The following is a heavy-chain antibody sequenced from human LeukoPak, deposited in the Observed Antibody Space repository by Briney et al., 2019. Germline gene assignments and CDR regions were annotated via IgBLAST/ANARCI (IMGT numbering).Heavy chain of an antibody. CDR1: GFTVSSNY. J-gene: IGHJ3*02. CDR3: ARVRHGPGSDAFDI. Sequence: GGSLRLSCAASGFTVSSNYMSWVRQAPGKGLGWVSVIYSGGSTYYADSVKGRFTISRDNSKNTLYLQMNSLRAEDTAVYYCARVRHGPGSDAFDIWGQGTMVTVSS. D-gene: IGHD2-15*01. V-gene: IGHV3-66*02. CDR2: IYSGGST.